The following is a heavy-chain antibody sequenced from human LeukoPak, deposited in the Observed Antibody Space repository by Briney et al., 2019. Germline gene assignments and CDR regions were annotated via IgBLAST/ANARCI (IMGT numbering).Heavy chain of an antibody. V-gene: IGHV4-59*01. CDR2: IYYSGNT. J-gene: IGHJ4*02. Sequence: PSETLSLTCTVSGGSISNYYWSWIRQPPGKGLEWIGYIYYSGNTNYNPSLKSRVTISVDTSKNQFSLKPSSVTAADTAVYYCARGKEDYYDSSGYFGPRDFDYWGQGTLVTVSS. CDR3: ARGKEDYYDSSGYFGPRDFDY. CDR1: GGSISNYY. D-gene: IGHD3-22*01.